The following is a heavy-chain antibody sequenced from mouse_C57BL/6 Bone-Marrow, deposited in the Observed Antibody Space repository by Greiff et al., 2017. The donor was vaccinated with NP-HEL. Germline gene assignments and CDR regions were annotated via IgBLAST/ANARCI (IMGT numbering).Heavy chain of an antibody. CDR2: INPNNGGT. J-gene: IGHJ2*01. Sequence: VKQSHGKSLEWIGDINPNNGGTSYNQKFKGKATLTVDKSSSTAYMELRSLTSEDSAVYYCARKRYSNLYYFDYWGQGTTLTVSS. CDR3: ARKRYSNLYYFDY. V-gene: IGHV1-26*01. D-gene: IGHD2-5*01.